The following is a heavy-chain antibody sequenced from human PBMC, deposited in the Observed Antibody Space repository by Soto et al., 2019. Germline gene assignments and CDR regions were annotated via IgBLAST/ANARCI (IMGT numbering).Heavy chain of an antibody. CDR1: GFTFSNYG. D-gene: IGHD2-21*02. J-gene: IGHJ4*02. Sequence: GGSLRLSCAASGFTFSNYGMHWVRQAPGKGLECVAIILYDGSNEHYADSVKGRFTISRDNSKNMVYLEVNSLRPEDTAMYYCAKARAGDIPTDYWGQGTLVTVSS. CDR2: ILYDGSNE. V-gene: IGHV3-30*18. CDR3: AKARAGDIPTDY.